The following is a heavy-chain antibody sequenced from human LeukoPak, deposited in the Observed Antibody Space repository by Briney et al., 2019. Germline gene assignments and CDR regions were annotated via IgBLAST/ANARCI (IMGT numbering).Heavy chain of an antibody. CDR2: IYHSGST. D-gene: IGHD5-18*01. CDR1: GGSISSGGYS. CDR3: AGSRNVDTAMVAILGWFDP. V-gene: IGHV4-30-2*01. Sequence: SQTLSLTCAVSGGSISSGGYSWSWIRQPPGKGLEWIGYIYHSGSTYYNPSLKSRVTISVDTSKNQFSLKLSSVTAADTAVYYCAGSRNVDTAMVAILGWFDPWGQGTLVTVSS. J-gene: IGHJ5*02.